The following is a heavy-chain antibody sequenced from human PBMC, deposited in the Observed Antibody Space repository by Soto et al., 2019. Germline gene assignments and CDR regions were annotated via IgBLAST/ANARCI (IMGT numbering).Heavy chain of an antibody. Sequence: PSETLSLTCTVSGGSISSYYWSWIRQPPGKGLEWIGYIYYSGSTNYNPSLKSRVTISLDTSKNQFSLKMSSVTAADTAVYYCATEGEFGYYYGMDVWGQGTTVTVSS. CDR3: ATEGEFGYYYGMDV. D-gene: IGHD3-10*01. J-gene: IGHJ6*02. V-gene: IGHV4-59*01. CDR2: IYYSGST. CDR1: GGSISSYY.